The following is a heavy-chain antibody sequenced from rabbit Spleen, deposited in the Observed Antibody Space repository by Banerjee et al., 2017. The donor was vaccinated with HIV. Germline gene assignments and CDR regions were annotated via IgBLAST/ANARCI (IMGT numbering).Heavy chain of an antibody. Sequence: QSLEESGGDLVKPGASLTLTCTASGFSFSYSDYMCWVRQPPGKGPEWIACIYAGSSGSSYCASWAKGRFAIASHNAQNTLYLQLNSLTAADTAADFGARTYEIYGDVGDGYAGVNLWGPGTLVTVS. V-gene: IGHV1S40*01. CDR2: IYAGSSGSS. CDR1: GFSFSYSDY. CDR3: ARTYEIYGDVGDGYAGVNL. J-gene: IGHJ4*01. D-gene: IGHD6-1*01.